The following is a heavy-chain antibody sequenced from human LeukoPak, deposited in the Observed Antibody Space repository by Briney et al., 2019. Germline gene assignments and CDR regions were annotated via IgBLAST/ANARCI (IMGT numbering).Heavy chain of an antibody. CDR2: INHSGST. CDR1: GGSFSGYY. Sequence: PSETLSLTCAVYGGSFSGYYWSWIRQPPGKGLEWIGEINHSGSTNYNPSLKSRVTISVDTSKNQLSLKLSSVTAADTAVYYCARDESNAFDIWGQGTMVTVSS. J-gene: IGHJ3*02. V-gene: IGHV4-34*01. CDR3: ARDESNAFDI.